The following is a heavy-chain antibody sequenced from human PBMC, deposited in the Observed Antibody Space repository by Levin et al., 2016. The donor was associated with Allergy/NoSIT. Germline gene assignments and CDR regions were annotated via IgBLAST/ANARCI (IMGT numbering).Heavy chain of an antibody. CDR3: ARDGGRGMFDP. D-gene: IGHD6-13*01. CDR1: GGSISSGSYY. V-gene: IGHV4-61*02. J-gene: IGHJ5*02. Sequence: SETLSLTCTVSGGSISSGSYYWSWIRQPAGKGLEWIGRIYTSGSTNYNPSLKSRVTISVDTSKNQFSLKLSSVTAADTAVYYCARDGGRGMFDPWGPGNPGHRLL. CDR2: IYTSGST.